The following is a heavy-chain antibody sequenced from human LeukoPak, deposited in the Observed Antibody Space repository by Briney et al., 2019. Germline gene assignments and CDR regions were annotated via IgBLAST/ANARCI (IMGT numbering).Heavy chain of an antibody. D-gene: IGHD6-6*01. Sequence: PGGSLRLSCAASGFTFSSYSMNWVRQAPGKGLEWVSGISASGGSTYSADSVKGRFSISRDNSENTLYLQMYSLRAEDTAVYYCAKDLMAARLFLYYMDVWGRGTTVTVSS. CDR3: AKDLMAARLFLYYMDV. CDR2: ISASGGST. CDR1: GFTFSSYS. J-gene: IGHJ6*03. V-gene: IGHV3-23*01.